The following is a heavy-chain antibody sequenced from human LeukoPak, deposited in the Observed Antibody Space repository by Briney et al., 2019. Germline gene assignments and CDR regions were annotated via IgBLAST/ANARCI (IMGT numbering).Heavy chain of an antibody. V-gene: IGHV3-66*01. D-gene: IGHD6-13*01. J-gene: IGHJ4*02. Sequence: GGSLRLSCAASGFTVSSNYMSWVRQAPGKGLEWVSVIYSGGSTYYADSVKGRFTISRDNSKNTLYLQMNSLRAEDTAVYYCARGPGEGIAAAGIVYWGQGTPVTVSS. CDR3: ARGPGEGIAAAGIVY. CDR2: IYSGGST. CDR1: GFTVSSNY.